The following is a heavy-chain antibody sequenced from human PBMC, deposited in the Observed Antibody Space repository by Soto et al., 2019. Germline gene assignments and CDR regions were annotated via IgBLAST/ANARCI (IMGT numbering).Heavy chain of an antibody. D-gene: IGHD2-8*01. Sequence: SQTLSLTCVVSGGSISRAHWWTCVRQTPRKGLEWIGEVYHTGNTKYNPSLKNRVTISLDKSNNQFSLNLMSLTAAATSVYYCATLSPRNGVSIHPISSWGQGSPVTVSS. CDR1: GGSISRAHW. V-gene: IGHV4-4*02. J-gene: IGHJ1*01. CDR2: VYHTGNT. CDR3: ATLSPRNGVSIHPISS.